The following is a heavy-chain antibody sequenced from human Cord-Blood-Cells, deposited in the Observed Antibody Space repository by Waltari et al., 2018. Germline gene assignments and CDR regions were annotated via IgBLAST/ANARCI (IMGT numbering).Heavy chain of an antibody. CDR2: INHSGNT. CDR3: ARGFHSSGYDYYYYYMDV. D-gene: IGHD3-22*01. J-gene: IGHJ6*03. CDR1: GGSFSGYY. Sequence: QVQLPQWGAGLLKPSETLSLTCAVYGGSFSGYYWSWIRQPPGKVWGWNGEINHSGNTKHNPSLKRRVTISVDTSKNQCSLKRSSVTAADTAVYYCARGFHSSGYDYYYYYMDVWGKGTTVSVSS. V-gene: IGHV4-34*01.